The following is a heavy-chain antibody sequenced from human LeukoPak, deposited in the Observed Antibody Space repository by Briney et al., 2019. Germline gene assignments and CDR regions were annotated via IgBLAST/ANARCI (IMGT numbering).Heavy chain of an antibody. Sequence: SETLSLTCTVSGGSISSYYWSWVRQPQGKGLEWIGYIYTSGSTNYNPCLKSRVTISVDTSKNQFSLKLSSVTAADTAVYYCARRLYSYDSSGYYPVLYYWGQGTLVTVSS. CDR1: GGSISSYY. V-gene: IGHV4-4*09. D-gene: IGHD3-22*01. CDR2: IYTSGST. J-gene: IGHJ4*02. CDR3: ARRLYSYDSSGYYPVLYY.